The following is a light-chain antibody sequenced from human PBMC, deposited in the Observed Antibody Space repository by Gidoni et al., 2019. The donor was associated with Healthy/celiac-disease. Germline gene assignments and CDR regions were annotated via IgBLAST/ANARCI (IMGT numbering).Light chain of an antibody. CDR2: DAS. V-gene: IGKV3-11*01. CDR3: QQRSNWPLT. Sequence: EIVLTQSPATLSSSPGERATHSCRASQTVSSYLAWYQQKPGQAPRLLINDASNRATGIPARFSGSGSGTDFTLTISSLEPEDFAVYYCQQRSNWPLTFGGGTKVEIK. J-gene: IGKJ4*01. CDR1: QTVSSY.